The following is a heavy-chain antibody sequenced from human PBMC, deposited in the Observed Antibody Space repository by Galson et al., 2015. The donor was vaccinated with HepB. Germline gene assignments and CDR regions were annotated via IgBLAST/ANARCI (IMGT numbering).Heavy chain of an antibody. D-gene: IGHD3-10*01. J-gene: IGHJ4*01. V-gene: IGHV3-23*01. CDR3: ARGVMGIWFGGILHGPLDY. CDR1: GFTFSSYA. Sequence: SLRLSCAASGFTFSSYAISWVRQAPGKGLEWVAVISASGGRTNYADSVRGRFTISRDNSKNTLNLQMNSLRVEDTAVYYCARGVMGIWFGGILHGPLDYWGHGTLVTVSS. CDR2: ISASGGRT.